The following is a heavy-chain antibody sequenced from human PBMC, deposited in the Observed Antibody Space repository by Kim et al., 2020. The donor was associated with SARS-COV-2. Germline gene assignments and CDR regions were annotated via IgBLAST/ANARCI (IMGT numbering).Heavy chain of an antibody. CDR2: TCGSGGTT. Sequence: GGSLRLSCAASGFTFRSYAMNWVRQAPGEGLDWVSATCGSGGTTKYADSVKGRFTMSRDNAKNTLYLQMTSLRAEDTAIYYCAREGNWYFDVWGRGTLVTVSS. D-gene: IGHD1-26*01. J-gene: IGHJ2*01. CDR3: AREGNWYFDV. V-gene: IGHV3-23*01. CDR1: GFTFRSYA.